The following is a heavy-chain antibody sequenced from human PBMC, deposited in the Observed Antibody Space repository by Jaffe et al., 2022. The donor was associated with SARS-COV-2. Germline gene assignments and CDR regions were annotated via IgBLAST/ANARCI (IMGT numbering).Heavy chain of an antibody. CDR1: GFTFSTYA. Sequence: EVQLVESGGGLVQPGGSLRLSCAASGFTFSTYAMSWVRQAPGKGLQWVSAISGSGGSTYHADSVKGRFTISRDNSKNTLYLQMNSLRAEDTALYYCAKTTAGVVTPNGALDVWGQGTMVTVSS. CDR2: ISGSGGST. J-gene: IGHJ3*01. V-gene: IGHV3-23*04. D-gene: IGHD3-3*01. CDR3: AKTTAGVVTPNGALDV.